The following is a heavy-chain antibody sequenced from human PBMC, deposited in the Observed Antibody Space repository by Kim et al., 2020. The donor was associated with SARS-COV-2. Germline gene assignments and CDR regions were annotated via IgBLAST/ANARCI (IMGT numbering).Heavy chain of an antibody. J-gene: IGHJ6*03. CDR1: GFTFSSYA. D-gene: IGHD3-10*01. V-gene: IGHV3-23*01. CDR3: AKLGGSGPRPYYYYMDV. CDR2: ISGSGGST. Sequence: GGSLRLSCAASGFTFSSYAMSWVRQAPGKGLEWVSAISGSGGSTYYADSVKGRFTISRDNSKNTLYLQMNSLRAEDTAVYYCAKLGGSGPRPYYYYMDVWGKGTTVTVSS.